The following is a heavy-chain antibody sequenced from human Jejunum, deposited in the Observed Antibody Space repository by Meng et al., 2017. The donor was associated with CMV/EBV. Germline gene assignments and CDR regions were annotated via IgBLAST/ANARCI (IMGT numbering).Heavy chain of an antibody. CDR2: ISAYNGNT. D-gene: IGHD1-26*01. Sequence: QGQLVQAGAEVKKPGASVTVSCEASGYTFTSYGISWVRQAPGQGLEWMGWISAYNGNTNYAQKLQGRVTMTTDTSTSTAYMELSSLGSDDTAVYYCARVEVGITSGDYWGQGTLVTVSS. CDR1: GYTFTSYG. J-gene: IGHJ4*02. CDR3: ARVEVGITSGDY. V-gene: IGHV1-18*01.